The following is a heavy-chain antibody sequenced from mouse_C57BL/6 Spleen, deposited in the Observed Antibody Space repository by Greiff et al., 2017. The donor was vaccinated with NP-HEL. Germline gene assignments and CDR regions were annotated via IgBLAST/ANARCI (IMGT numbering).Heavy chain of an antibody. D-gene: IGHD2-1*01. CDR2: IDPSDSYT. CDR3: ARGDGKDAMDY. V-gene: IGHV1-69*01. CDR1: GYTFTSYW. J-gene: IGHJ4*01. Sequence: QVQLQQPGAELVMPGASVKLSCKASGYTFTSYWMHWVKQRPGQGLEWIGEIDPSDSYTNYNQKFEGKSTLTVDKSSSTAYMQLSSLTSEDSAVYYCARGDGKDAMDYWGQGTSVTVSS.